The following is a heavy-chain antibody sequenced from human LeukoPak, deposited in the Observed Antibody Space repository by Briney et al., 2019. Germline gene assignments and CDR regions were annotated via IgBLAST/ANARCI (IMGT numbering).Heavy chain of an antibody. D-gene: IGHD3-9*01. CDR2: IYSGGST. V-gene: IGHV3-53*01. CDR1: GFTVSSNY. J-gene: IGHJ4*02. Sequence: GGSLRLSCAASGFTVSSNYMSWVRQAPGKGLGWGSVIYSGGSTYYADSVKGRFTISRDNSKNTLYLQRNSLRAEDTAVYYCARLFLDYDILTGYPISYYFDYWGQGTLVTVSS. CDR3: ARLFLDYDILTGYPISYYFDY.